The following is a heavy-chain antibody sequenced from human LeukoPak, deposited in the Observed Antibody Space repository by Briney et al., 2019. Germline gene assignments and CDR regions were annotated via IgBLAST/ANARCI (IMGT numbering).Heavy chain of an antibody. CDR2: IYHSGST. CDR1: GYSISSGYY. Sequence: KPSETLSLTCTVSGYSISSGYYWGWIRQPPGKGLEWIGSIYHSGSTYYNPSLKSRVTISVDTSKNQFSLKLSSVTAADTAVYYCARLTPGKNWFDPWGHGTLVTVSS. V-gene: IGHV4-38-2*02. CDR3: ARLTPGKNWFDP. J-gene: IGHJ5*02. D-gene: IGHD3-10*01.